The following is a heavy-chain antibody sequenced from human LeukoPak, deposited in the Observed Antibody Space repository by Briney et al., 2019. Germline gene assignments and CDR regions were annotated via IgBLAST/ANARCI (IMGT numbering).Heavy chain of an antibody. Sequence: AASVKVSCKASGYTFTSYAIHWVRQAPGQRLERLGWINAGNGNTKYSQKFQGRVTITSDTSATTAYMELTSLRSEDTAVYFCARGYCSSTSCQYYLDYWGQGTLVTVSS. CDR2: INAGNGNT. CDR3: ARGYCSSTSCQYYLDY. D-gene: IGHD2-2*01. J-gene: IGHJ4*02. CDR1: GYTFTSYA. V-gene: IGHV1-3*01.